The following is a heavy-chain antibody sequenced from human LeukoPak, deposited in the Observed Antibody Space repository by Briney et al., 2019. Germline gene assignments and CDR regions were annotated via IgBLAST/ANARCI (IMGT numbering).Heavy chain of an antibody. J-gene: IGHJ3*02. CDR1: GGSFSGYY. Sequence: SETLSLNCAVYGGSFSGYYWSWIRQPPGKGLEWIGEINHSGSTNYNPSLKSRVTISVDTSKNQFSLKLSSVTAADTAVYYCARLVAARVSDAFDIWGQGTMVTVSS. D-gene: IGHD6-6*01. V-gene: IGHV4-34*01. CDR3: ARLVAARVSDAFDI. CDR2: INHSGST.